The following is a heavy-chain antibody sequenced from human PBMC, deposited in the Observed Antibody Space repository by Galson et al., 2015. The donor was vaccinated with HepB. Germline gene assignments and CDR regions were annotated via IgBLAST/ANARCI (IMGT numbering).Heavy chain of an antibody. D-gene: IGHD6-13*01. CDR3: TMPRIAAAGQFDY. J-gene: IGHJ4*02. V-gene: IGHV3-15*01. Sequence: SLRLSCAASGFTFSNAWMSWVRQAPGKGLEWVGRIKSKTDGGTTDYAAPVKGGFTISRDDSKNTLHLQMNSLKTEDTAVYYCTMPRIAAAGQFDYWGQGTLVTVSS. CDR2: IKSKTDGGTT. CDR1: GFTFSNAW.